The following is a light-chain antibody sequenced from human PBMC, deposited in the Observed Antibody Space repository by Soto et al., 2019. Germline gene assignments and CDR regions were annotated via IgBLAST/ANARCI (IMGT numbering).Light chain of an antibody. CDR2: EGS. V-gene: IGLV2-23*01. Sequence: QSVLTQPASVSGSPGQSITISCTGTSSDVGSYNLVSWYQQHPGKAPKLMIYEGSKRPSGVSNRFSGSKSGNTASLTISGLQAEDEADYYCAAWDDRFNGPVFGGGTKLTVL. CDR3: AAWDDRFNGPV. J-gene: IGLJ3*02. CDR1: SSDVGSYNL.